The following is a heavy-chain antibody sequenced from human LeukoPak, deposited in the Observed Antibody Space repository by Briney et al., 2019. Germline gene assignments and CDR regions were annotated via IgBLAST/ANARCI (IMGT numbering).Heavy chain of an antibody. J-gene: IGHJ4*02. CDR3: ARHVGISF. CDR1: GFIFSSFE. CDR2: ISSSGSTK. Sequence: GGSLRLSCAASGFIFSSFEMNWVRQAPGKGLEWVSYISSSGSTKYYADSVKGRFTISRDNAKNSLYLHMNSLRAEDTAVYYCARHVGISFWGQGTLVTVSS. V-gene: IGHV3-48*03. D-gene: IGHD7-27*01.